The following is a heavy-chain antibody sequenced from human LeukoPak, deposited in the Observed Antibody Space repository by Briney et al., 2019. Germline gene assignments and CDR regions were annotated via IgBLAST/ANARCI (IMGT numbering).Heavy chain of an antibody. D-gene: IGHD3-3*01. J-gene: IGHJ3*01. CDR1: GDSINNNNYY. V-gene: IGHV4-39*01. Sequence: PSETLSLTCTVSGDSINNNNYYWGWIRQPPGEGLEWIGNIYYNGRTYYSPSLKSRGTISVDTSNNQFSLKLNSVTAADTAVYCCARITDRTIFGEIMHGFDVWGQGTPVTVSS. CDR3: ARITDRTIFGEIMHGFDV. CDR2: IYYNGRT.